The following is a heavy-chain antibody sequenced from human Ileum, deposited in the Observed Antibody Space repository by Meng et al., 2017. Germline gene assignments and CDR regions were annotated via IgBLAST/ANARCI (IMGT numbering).Heavy chain of an antibody. V-gene: IGHV6-1*01. J-gene: IGHJ4*01. CDR1: GANVFSTNVA. CDR2: TYFTSKWNT. CDR3: ARGWGRAFDF. Sequence: SQTLSLTCAISGANVFSTNVAWNWIRQSPSRGLEWLGRTYFTSKWNTDYTVSVKSRITVNLDTSTNHLSLQLNSVTPEDTAVYYCARGWGRAFDFWGQESWSPSPQ. D-gene: IGHD1-26*01.